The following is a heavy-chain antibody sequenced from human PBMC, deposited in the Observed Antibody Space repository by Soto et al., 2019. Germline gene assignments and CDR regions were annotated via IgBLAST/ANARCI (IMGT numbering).Heavy chain of an antibody. D-gene: IGHD3-3*01. V-gene: IGHV3-13*01. Sequence: GGSLRLSCAASGFTFSSYDMHWVRQATGKGLEWVSAIGTAGDTYYPGSVKGRFTISRENAKNSLYPQMNSLRAGDTAVYYCARAESGYDFWSGYYVPRAFDIWGQGTMVTVSS. CDR3: ARAESGYDFWSGYYVPRAFDI. J-gene: IGHJ3*02. CDR2: IGTAGDT. CDR1: GFTFSSYD.